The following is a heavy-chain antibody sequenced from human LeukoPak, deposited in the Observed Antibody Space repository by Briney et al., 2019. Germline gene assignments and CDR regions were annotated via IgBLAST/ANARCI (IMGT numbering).Heavy chain of an antibody. Sequence: ASVKVSCKASGYTFTSYAMNWVRQAPGQGLEWMGWINTNTENPAYAQGFTGRFVFSLDTSVSTAYLQISSLKAEDTAVYYCARIDSVTYFDYWGQGTLVTVSS. V-gene: IGHV7-4-1*02. CDR2: INTNTENP. CDR3: ARIDSVTYFDY. J-gene: IGHJ4*02. CDR1: GYTFTSYA. D-gene: IGHD4-17*01.